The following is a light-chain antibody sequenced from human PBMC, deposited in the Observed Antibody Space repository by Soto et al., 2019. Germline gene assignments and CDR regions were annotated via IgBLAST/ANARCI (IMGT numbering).Light chain of an antibody. CDR3: QQFNSKVWT. Sequence: DIQMTQSPSTLSASVGDTVTITCRASQSVSRWLNWYQQKPGKAPRLLIYEASNLESGVPMRFSGSGSGTEFVLTITSLQPADSATYYCQQFNSKVWTFCQGTRVEI. CDR1: QSVSRW. J-gene: IGKJ1*01. V-gene: IGKV1-5*01. CDR2: EAS.